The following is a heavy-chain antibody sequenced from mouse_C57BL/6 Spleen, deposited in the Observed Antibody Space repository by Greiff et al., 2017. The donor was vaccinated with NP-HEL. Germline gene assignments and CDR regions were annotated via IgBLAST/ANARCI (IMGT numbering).Heavy chain of an antibody. CDR1: GYAFSSSW. D-gene: IGHD3-2*02. V-gene: IGHV1-82*01. Sequence: VQVVESGPELVKPGASVKISCKASGYAFSSSWMNWVKQRPGKGLEWIGRIYPGDGDTNYNGKFKGKATLTADKSSSTAYMQLSSLTSEDSAVYFCAQTAQATAYWGQGTLVTVSA. J-gene: IGHJ3*01. CDR3: AQTAQATAY. CDR2: IYPGDGDT.